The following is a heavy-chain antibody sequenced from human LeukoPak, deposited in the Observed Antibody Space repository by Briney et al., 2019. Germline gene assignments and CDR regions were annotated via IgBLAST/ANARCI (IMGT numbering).Heavy chain of an antibody. J-gene: IGHJ6*03. V-gene: IGHV1-69*05. D-gene: IGHD4-17*01. CDR3: ARQYGDYRFSYYYMDV. CDR2: IIPIFGTA. CDR1: GGTFSSYA. Sequence: SVTVSCKASGGTFSSYAISWVRQAPGQGLEWMGGIIPIFGTANYAQKFQGRVTITTDESTSTAYMELSSLRSEDTAVYYCARQYGDYRFSYYYMDVWGKGTTVTVSS.